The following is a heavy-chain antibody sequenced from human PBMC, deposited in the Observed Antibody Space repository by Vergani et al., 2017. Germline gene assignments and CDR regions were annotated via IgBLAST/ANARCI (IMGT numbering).Heavy chain of an antibody. D-gene: IGHD6-19*01. Sequence: EVQLVETGGGLIQPGGSLRLSCAASGFTVSSNYMSWVRQAPGKGLEWVSVIYSGGSTYYADSVKGRFTISRDNSKNTLYLQMNSLRAEDTAVYYCARGAYSSVYAAFDIWGQGTMVTVSS. J-gene: IGHJ3*02. V-gene: IGHV3-53*02. CDR3: ARGAYSSVYAAFDI. CDR2: IYSGGST. CDR1: GFTVSSNY.